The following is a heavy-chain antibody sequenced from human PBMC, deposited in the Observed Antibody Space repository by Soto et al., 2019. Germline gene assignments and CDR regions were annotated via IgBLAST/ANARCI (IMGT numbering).Heavy chain of an antibody. D-gene: IGHD5-12*01. CDR3: VKGGSGYDYGDF. V-gene: IGHV3-23*01. Sequence: VQLLESGGGLVEPGGSLRLSCAASAFTFTSHAMTWVRQAPGKGLEWVSGISGSGGSTYYADSVKGRLTISRDNSKNTLSLQMNSLRAEDTAVYYCVKGGSGYDYGDFWGQGTLVTVSS. CDR2: ISGSGGST. J-gene: IGHJ4*02. CDR1: AFTFTSHA.